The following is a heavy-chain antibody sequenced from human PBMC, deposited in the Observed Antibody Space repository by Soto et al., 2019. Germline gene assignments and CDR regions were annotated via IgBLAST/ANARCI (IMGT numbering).Heavy chain of an antibody. CDR2: IYYSGST. V-gene: IGHV4-39*01. CDR1: GGSISSSSYY. CDR3: ASVPPLGARRLNWFDP. Sequence: QLQLQESGPGLVKPSETLSLTCTVSGGSISSSSYYWGWIRQPPGKGLEWIGSIYYSGSTYYNPSLKSRVTISVDTSKNQFSLKLSSVTAADTAVYYCASVPPLGARRLNWFDPWGQGTLVTVSS. D-gene: IGHD6-6*01. J-gene: IGHJ5*02.